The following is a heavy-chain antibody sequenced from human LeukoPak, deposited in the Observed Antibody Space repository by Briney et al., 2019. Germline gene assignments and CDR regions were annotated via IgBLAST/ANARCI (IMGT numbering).Heavy chain of an antibody. V-gene: IGHV3-33*06. CDR1: GFTFSTYG. CDR3: AKGGSAAAGRGDDWFDP. D-gene: IGHD6-13*01. CDR2: IWYDGSNK. J-gene: IGHJ5*02. Sequence: HPGGSLRLSCAASGFTFSTYGMYWVRQAPGKGLDWVAVIWYDGSNKYYADSVKGRFTISRDNSKNTLYLQMNSLRAEDTAVYYCAKGGSAAAGRGDDWFDPWGQGTLVTVSS.